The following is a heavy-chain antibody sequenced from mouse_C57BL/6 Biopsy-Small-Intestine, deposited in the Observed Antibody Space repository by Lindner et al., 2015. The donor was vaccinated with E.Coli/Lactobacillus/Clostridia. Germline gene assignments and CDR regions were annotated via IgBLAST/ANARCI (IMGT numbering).Heavy chain of an antibody. V-gene: IGHV1-80*01. Sequence: VQLQESGPELVKPGASVKISCRASGYTFSSYWMNWVKQRPERGLEWIGQIYPGDGAANYNGKFKGKATLTADKSSSTAYLQLSSLTSEDSAVYFCATGPYFDFWGQGTTLTVSS. J-gene: IGHJ2*01. CDR1: GYTFSSYW. CDR3: ATGPYFDF. CDR2: IYPGDGAA.